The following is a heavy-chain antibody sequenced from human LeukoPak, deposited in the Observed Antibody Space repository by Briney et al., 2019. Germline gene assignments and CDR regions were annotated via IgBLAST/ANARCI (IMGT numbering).Heavy chain of an antibody. V-gene: IGHV3-21*01. Sequence: GGSLRLSCVGSGFTFNIYEFNWVRQAPGKGLEWVSSISSSSSYIYYADSVKGRFTISRDNAKNSLYLQMNSLRAEDTAVYYCARDRGSYSGSIDYWGQGTLVTVSS. CDR2: ISSSSSYI. D-gene: IGHD1-26*01. CDR1: GFTFNIYE. CDR3: ARDRGSYSGSIDY. J-gene: IGHJ4*02.